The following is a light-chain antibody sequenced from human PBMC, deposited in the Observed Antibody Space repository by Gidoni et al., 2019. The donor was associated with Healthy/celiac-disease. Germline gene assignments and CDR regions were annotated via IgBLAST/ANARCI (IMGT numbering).Light chain of an antibody. J-gene: IGKJ4*01. V-gene: IGKV1-39*01. CDR2: AAS. Sequence: DIQMTQSPSSLSASVGARVTITCRASQSISSYLNWYQQKPGKAPKLLIYAASSLQSGVPSRVSGSGSGTDFTLTISSLQPEDFATYYCQQSYSTPLTFXGXTKVEIK. CDR3: QQSYSTPLT. CDR1: QSISSY.